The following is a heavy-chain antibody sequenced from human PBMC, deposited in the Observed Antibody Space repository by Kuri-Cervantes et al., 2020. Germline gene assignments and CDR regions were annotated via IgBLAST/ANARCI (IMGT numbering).Heavy chain of an antibody. CDR1: GFTFSSYA. J-gene: IGHJ4*02. CDR2: ISGSGGST. D-gene: IGHD2-15*01. CDR3: ARDVGCSGGSCYSPEMYYFDY. Sequence: GGSLRLSCAASGFTFSSYAMSWVRQAPGKGLEWVSAISGSGGSTYYADSVKGRFTISRDNSKNTLYLQMNSLRAEDTAVYYCARDVGCSGGSCYSPEMYYFDYWGQGTLVTVSS. V-gene: IGHV3-23*01.